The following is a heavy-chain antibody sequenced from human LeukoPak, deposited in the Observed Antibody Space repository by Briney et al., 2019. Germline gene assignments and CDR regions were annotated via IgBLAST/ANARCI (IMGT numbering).Heavy chain of an antibody. CDR2: IRFDGSNE. J-gene: IGHJ4*02. V-gene: IGHV3-30*02. CDR3: AKGSAGIGVAGTFGYLDY. D-gene: IGHD6-19*01. Sequence: GGSLRLSCAASGFTFSSFGMHWVRQAPGKGLEWVASIRFDGSNEKYADSVKGRFTISRDNPKNTLYVQMNSLSAEDTALYYCAKGSAGIGVAGTFGYLDYWGQGTLVAVSS. CDR1: GFTFSSFG.